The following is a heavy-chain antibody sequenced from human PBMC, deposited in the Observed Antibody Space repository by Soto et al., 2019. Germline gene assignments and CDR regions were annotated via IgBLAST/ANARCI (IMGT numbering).Heavy chain of an antibody. Sequence: SETLSLTCTVSGGSISSYYWSWIRQPPGKGLEWIGYIYYSGSTNYNPSLKSRVTISVDTSKDHFSLKLSSLTAADTAVYYCASVIHSFEWGMRGEKEYYYYYYMDVWGKGTTVTVSS. D-gene: IGHD3-16*01. V-gene: IGHV4-59*01. CDR1: GGSISSYY. CDR2: IYYSGST. CDR3: ASVIHSFEWGMRGEKEYYYYYYMDV. J-gene: IGHJ6*03.